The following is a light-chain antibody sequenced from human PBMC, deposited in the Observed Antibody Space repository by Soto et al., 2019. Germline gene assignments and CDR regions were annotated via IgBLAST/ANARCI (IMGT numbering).Light chain of an antibody. V-gene: IGKV3-11*01. CDR2: DTS. CDR3: HQRKSWPRT. Sequence: EIVMTQSPATLSSSPGERATHSCRASQTVSNKLAWYQHKPGQAPRLLIYDTSNRATGIPARFSGSGSGTDFTLTISSLEPEDFAVYYCHQRKSWPRTFGQGTKVDIK. CDR1: QTVSNK. J-gene: IGKJ1*01.